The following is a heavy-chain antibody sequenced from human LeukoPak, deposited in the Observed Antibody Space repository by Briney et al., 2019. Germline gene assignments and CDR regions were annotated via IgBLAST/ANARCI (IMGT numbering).Heavy chain of an antibody. CDR3: ARPYGDYAWFDP. CDR1: GGSISSYY. D-gene: IGHD4-17*01. V-gene: IGHV4-59*01. J-gene: IGHJ5*02. Sequence: PSETLSLTCTVSGGSISSYYWSWIRQPPGKGLEWIGYIYYSGSTNYNPSLKSRVTISVDTSKNQFSLKLSFVTAADTAVYYCARPYGDYAWFDPWGQGTLVTVSS. CDR2: IYYSGST.